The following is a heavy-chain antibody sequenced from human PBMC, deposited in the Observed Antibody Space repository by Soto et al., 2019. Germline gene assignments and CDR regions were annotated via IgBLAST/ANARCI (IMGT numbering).Heavy chain of an antibody. J-gene: IGHJ4*01. CDR2: ISAYSGNT. Sequence: QVQLVQSGAEVKKPGASVKVSCKASGYTFTTYGITWVRQAPGQGLEWMGWISAYSGNTNYAQKLQGRLTVTTDTSTTTAYMELRSLRSDDTAVYYCARVVKAGDYGDYGRYYFDYWGHGTLVTVSS. V-gene: IGHV1-18*04. CDR3: ARVVKAGDYGDYGRYYFDY. D-gene: IGHD4-17*01. CDR1: GYTFTTYG.